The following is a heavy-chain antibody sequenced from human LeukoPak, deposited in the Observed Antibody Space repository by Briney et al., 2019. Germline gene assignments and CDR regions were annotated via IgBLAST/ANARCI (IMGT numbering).Heavy chain of an antibody. CDR1: GFTFSSYG. D-gene: IGHD2-15*01. CDR3: AKDRVGYCSGGSCYSEAYWFDP. J-gene: IGHJ5*02. CDR2: ISYVGSNK. Sequence: GSLMLSCAASGFTFSSYGMHWVRQAPGKGLEWVAVISYVGSNKNYADSVKGLFTISRNNSKNTLYLQMNSLRAEDTAVYYCAKDRVGYCSGGSCYSEAYWFDPWGQGTLVTVSS. V-gene: IGHV3-30*18.